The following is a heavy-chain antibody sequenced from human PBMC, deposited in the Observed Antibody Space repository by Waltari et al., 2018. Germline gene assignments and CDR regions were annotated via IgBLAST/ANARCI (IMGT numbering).Heavy chain of an antibody. V-gene: IGHV1-46*01. D-gene: IGHD3-10*01. J-gene: IGHJ4*02. CDR2: ISPRGGGT. Sequence: QVQLVQSGAEVKRPGASVKVSCKASGYTFTDYSMHWVRQAPGQGLEWMGIISPRGGGTTYTQKCQDRVTMTRDTSTNTVYMELSSLRSEDTAVYYCARAGTTLIWGVAEWGQGTLVTVSS. CDR3: ARAGTTLIWGVAE. CDR1: GYTFTDYS.